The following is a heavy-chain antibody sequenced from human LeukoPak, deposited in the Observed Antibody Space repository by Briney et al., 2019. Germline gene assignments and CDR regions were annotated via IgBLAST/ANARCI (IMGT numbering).Heavy chain of an antibody. CDR1: GFTFSSHS. J-gene: IGHJ4*02. CDR3: ARDQSDILTPYYCDY. D-gene: IGHD3-9*01. CDR2: ISSSSSYI. V-gene: IGHV3-21*01. Sequence: GGSLRLSCAASGFTFSSHSLNWVRQAPGKGLEWVSSISSSSSYIYYADSVKGRFTISRDNAKNSLYLQLNSLRAEDTAVYYCARDQSDILTPYYCDYWGQGTLVTVSS.